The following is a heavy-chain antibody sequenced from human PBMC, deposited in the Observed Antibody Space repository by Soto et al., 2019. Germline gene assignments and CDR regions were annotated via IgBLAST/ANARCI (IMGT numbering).Heavy chain of an antibody. V-gene: IGHV5-10-1*01. J-gene: IGHJ6*02. CDR1: GYSFTSYW. CDR3: ARHISGSYNYYGMDV. D-gene: IGHD1-26*01. Sequence: LKISCKGSGYSFTSYWISWVRQMPGKGLEWMGRIDPSDSYTNYSPSFQGHVTISADKSISTAYLQWSSLKASDTAMYYCARHISGSYNYYGMDVWGQGTTVTVSS. CDR2: IDPSDSYT.